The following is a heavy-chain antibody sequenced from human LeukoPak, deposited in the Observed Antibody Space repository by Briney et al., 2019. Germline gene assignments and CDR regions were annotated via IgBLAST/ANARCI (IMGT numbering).Heavy chain of an antibody. J-gene: IGHJ6*04. V-gene: IGHV1-69*13. Sequence: SVKVSCKASGGTFSSYAISWVRQAPGQGLEWMGGIIPIFGTANYAQKFQGRVTITADESTSTAYMELSSLRSEDTAVYYCARCKCSSTSCYGGGYYYGMDVWGKGTTVTISS. D-gene: IGHD2-2*01. CDR2: IIPIFGTA. CDR3: ARCKCSSTSCYGGGYYYGMDV. CDR1: GGTFSSYA.